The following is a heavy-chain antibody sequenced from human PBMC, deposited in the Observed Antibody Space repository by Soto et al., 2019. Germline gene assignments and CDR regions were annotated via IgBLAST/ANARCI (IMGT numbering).Heavy chain of an antibody. CDR2: INHSGST. CDR3: ARGRLGYYYYYMDV. CDR1: GGSISSYY. Sequence: TSETLSLTCTVSGGSISSYYWSWIRQPPGKGLEWIGDINHSGSTNYNPSLKSRVTISVDTSKNQFSLKLSSVTAADTAVYYCARGRLGYYYYYMDVWGKGTTVTVSS. V-gene: IGHV4-59*12. J-gene: IGHJ6*03. D-gene: IGHD6-19*01.